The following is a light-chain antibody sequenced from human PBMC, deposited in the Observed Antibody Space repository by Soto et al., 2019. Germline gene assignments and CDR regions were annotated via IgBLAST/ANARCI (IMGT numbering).Light chain of an antibody. V-gene: IGLV7-43*01. CDR1: TGAVTSGYY. CDR2: SIN. J-gene: IGLJ3*02. Sequence: QAVVTQEPSLTVSPGETVTLTCASSTGAVTSGYYPNWFQQKPGQAPRPLIYSINNKHSWTPARFSGSLLGDKAAQTLSGVQPEDEAEYYCLLYYDGAQVFGGGTKLTVL. CDR3: LLYYDGAQV.